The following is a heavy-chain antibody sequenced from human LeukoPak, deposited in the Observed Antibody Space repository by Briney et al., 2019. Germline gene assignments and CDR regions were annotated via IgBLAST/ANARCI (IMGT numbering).Heavy chain of an antibody. V-gene: IGHV3-33*08. J-gene: IGHJ4*02. Sequence: GGSLRLSCSASGLTFSSYGMHWVRQAPGKGLEWVAVIWYDGSNKYYADSVKGRFTIPRDNSKNTLYLQMNSLRAEDTAVYYCARDRWEGTFSDYWGQGTLVTVSS. CDR3: ARDRWEGTFSDY. D-gene: IGHD1-26*01. CDR1: GLTFSSYG. CDR2: IWYDGSNK.